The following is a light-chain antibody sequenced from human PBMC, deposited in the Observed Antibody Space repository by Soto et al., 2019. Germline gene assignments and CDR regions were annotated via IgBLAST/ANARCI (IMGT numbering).Light chain of an antibody. CDR1: QSVTSSY. CDR2: GAS. CDR3: HQYAGSPFT. Sequence: EIVLTQSPGTLSLSPGERATLSCRASQSVTSSYLAWYQKKPGQAPRLLIYGASYRATGIPDRFIGSGSGTDFTLTISRVQPEDFAVYYCHQYAGSPFTFGPGTKVDIK. V-gene: IGKV3-20*01. J-gene: IGKJ3*01.